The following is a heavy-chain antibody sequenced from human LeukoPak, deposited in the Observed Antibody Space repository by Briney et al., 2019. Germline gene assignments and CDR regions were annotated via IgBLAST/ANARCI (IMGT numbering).Heavy chain of an antibody. J-gene: IGHJ4*02. Sequence: PSETLSLTCTVSGGSISGYYWSWIRQPPGKGLEWIGNIYYSGSTNYNPSLKSRVTISVDTSKNQFSLKLSSVTAADTAVYYCARGRRWLDYWGQGTLVTVSS. CDR1: GGSISGYY. CDR3: ARGRRWLDY. CDR2: IYYSGST. V-gene: IGHV4-59*01. D-gene: IGHD5-24*01.